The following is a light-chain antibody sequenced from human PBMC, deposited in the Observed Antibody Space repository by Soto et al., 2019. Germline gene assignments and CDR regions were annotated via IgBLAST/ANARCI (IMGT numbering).Light chain of an antibody. CDR3: QQYGSSPQT. J-gene: IGKJ1*01. CDR1: QSVSSSY. V-gene: IGKV3-20*01. CDR2: GAS. Sequence: MLTQSPGTLSLSPGERATLSCRASQSVSSSYLAWYQQKPGQAPRLLIYGASSRATGIPDRFSGSGSGTDFTLTISRLEPEDSAVYYCQQYGSSPQTFGQGTKVDIK.